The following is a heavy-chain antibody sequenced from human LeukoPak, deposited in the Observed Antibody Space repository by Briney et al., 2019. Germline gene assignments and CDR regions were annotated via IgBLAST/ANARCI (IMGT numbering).Heavy chain of an antibody. CDR1: GFTFSHAW. J-gene: IGHJ4*02. Sequence: GGSLRLSCAVSGFTFSHAWMSWVRQAPGKGLEWVGRIKSKIDGGTTDYGAPVKGRLTISRDDSKNTLYLQMNSLKSEDTAVYYCTTIRGFCSGRSCLGYWGQGTLVTVSS. CDR2: IKSKIDGGTT. V-gene: IGHV3-15*01. D-gene: IGHD2-15*01. CDR3: TTIRGFCSGRSCLGY.